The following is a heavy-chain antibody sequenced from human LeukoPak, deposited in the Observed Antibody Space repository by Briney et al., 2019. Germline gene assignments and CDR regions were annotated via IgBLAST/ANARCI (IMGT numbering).Heavy chain of an antibody. CDR2: INQDGSER. CDR3: ARDRWDLDY. D-gene: IGHD1-26*01. CDR1: GFTFSSDW. J-gene: IGHJ4*02. V-gene: IGHV3-7*01. Sequence: GGSLRLPCAASGFTFSSDWMSWGRQAPGKGLEWVAKINQDGSERYYADSVKGRFTISRDNAKNSLSLEMNSLRAGDTAVYYCARDRWDLDYWGQGTLVTVSS.